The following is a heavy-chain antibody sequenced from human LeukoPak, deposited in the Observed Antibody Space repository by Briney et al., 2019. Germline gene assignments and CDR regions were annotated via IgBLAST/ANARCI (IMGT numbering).Heavy chain of an antibody. Sequence: GGSLRLSCAASGFTVSSNYMSWVRQAPGKGLEWVSVIYSGGSTYYADSVKGRFTISRDNSKNTLYLQMNSLRAEDTAVYYCARVRYYGSGGPFGMDVWGQGTTVTVSS. D-gene: IGHD3-10*01. CDR3: ARVRYYGSGGPFGMDV. V-gene: IGHV3-66*01. CDR1: GFTVSSNY. CDR2: IYSGGST. J-gene: IGHJ6*02.